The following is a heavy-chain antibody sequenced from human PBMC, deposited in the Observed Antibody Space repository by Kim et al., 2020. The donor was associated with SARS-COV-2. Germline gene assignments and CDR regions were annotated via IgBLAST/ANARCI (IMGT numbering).Heavy chain of an antibody. D-gene: IGHD2-2*02. V-gene: IGHV4-34*01. CDR3: ARGSVVVPAAILWGYYYYG. J-gene: IGHJ6*01. CDR1: GGSFSGYY. Sequence: SETLSLTCAVYGGSFSGYYWSWIRQPPGKGLEWIGEINHSGSTNYNPSLKSRVTISVDTSKNQFSLKLSSVTAADTAVYYCARGSVVVPAAILWGYYYYG. CDR2: INHSGST.